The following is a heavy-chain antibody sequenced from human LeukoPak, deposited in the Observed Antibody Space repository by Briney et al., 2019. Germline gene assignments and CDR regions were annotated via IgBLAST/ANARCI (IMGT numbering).Heavy chain of an antibody. V-gene: IGHV1-2*02. J-gene: IGHJ4*02. D-gene: IGHD3-22*01. CDR3: AKDNRYYYDTSGLRGIDY. CDR1: GYTFTGYY. CDR2: INPTSGDT. Sequence: ASVKVSCKASGYTFTGYYIHWVRQAPGQGLEWMGWINPTSGDTNYVQKFQGRVTMTRDKPISTTYMELNTLRSDDTAVYYCAKDNRYYYDTSGLRGIDYWGQGTLVTVSS.